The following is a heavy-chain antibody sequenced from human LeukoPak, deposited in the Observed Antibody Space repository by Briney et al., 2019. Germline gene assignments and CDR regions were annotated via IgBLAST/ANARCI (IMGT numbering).Heavy chain of an antibody. CDR3: ARDLSSGSDLDY. Sequence: ASGKVSCRASGYTFTGYYMHWVRQAPGQGLEWMGWINPNSGGTNYAQKFQGRVTMTRDTSISTAYMELSRLRSDDTAVYYCARDLSSGSDLDYWGQGTLVTVSS. V-gene: IGHV1-2*02. J-gene: IGHJ4*02. D-gene: IGHD6-19*01. CDR2: INPNSGGT. CDR1: GYTFTGYY.